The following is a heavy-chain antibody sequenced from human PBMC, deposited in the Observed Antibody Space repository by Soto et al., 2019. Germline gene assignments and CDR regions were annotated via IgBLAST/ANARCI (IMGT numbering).Heavy chain of an antibody. CDR1: GFTFSSYG. J-gene: IGHJ4*02. CDR2: IWYDGSNK. V-gene: IGHV3-33*01. CDR3: ARDTRSNYGRHFDY. Sequence: GGSLRLSCAASGFTFSSYGMHWVRQAPGKGLEWVAVIWYDGSNKYYADSVKGRFTISRDNSKNTLYLQMNSLRAEDTAVYYCARDTRSNYGRHFDYWRQGILVTVSS. D-gene: IGHD4-4*01.